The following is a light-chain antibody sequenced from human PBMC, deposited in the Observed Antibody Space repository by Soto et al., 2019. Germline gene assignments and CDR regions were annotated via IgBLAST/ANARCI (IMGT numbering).Light chain of an antibody. CDR3: MQFAHFPRT. V-gene: IGKV2-24*01. CDR1: QSLVYSDGNTY. Sequence: DVVLTQTPLSSPVTLGQPASISCRSSQSLVYSDGNTYLSWLQQRPGQPPRLLIYQISNRFSGVPDRFSGRGAGTDFTLKISRVEAEDVGVYYCMQFAHFPRTFGQGTKVEIK. J-gene: IGKJ1*01. CDR2: QIS.